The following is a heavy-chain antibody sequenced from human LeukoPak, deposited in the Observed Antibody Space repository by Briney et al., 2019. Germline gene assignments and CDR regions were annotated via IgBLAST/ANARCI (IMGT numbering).Heavy chain of an antibody. CDR2: IYYSGST. J-gene: IGHJ6*03. V-gene: IGHV4-59*01. CDR3: ARGRVSSSSWYSTYYYYFYMDV. Sequence: SETLSLTCTVSGGSISSYYWSWIRQPPGKELEWIGYIYYSGSTNYSPSLKSRVTISVDTSKNQFSLKLNSVTAADTAVYFCARGRVSSSSWYSTYYYYFYMDVWGKGTTVTVSS. CDR1: GGSISSYY. D-gene: IGHD6-13*01.